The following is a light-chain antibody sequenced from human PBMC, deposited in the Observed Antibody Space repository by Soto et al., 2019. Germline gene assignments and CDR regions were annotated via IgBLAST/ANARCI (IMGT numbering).Light chain of an antibody. CDR2: EVS. Sequence: QSALTQPASVSGSPGQSITISCTGTSSDVGSYNLVSWYQQHPGKAPKLMIYEVSKRPSGVSNRFSGSKSGNTASLTIFGLQAEDEADYYCCSYAGSSTFEGVFGGGTKLTVL. CDR1: SSDVGSYNL. V-gene: IGLV2-23*02. J-gene: IGLJ3*02. CDR3: CSYAGSSTFEGV.